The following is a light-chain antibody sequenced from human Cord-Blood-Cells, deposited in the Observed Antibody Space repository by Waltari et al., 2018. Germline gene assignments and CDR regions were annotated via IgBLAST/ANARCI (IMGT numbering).Light chain of an antibody. CDR3: CSYAGSSTYV. V-gene: IGLV2-23*02. Sequence: QSALTQPASVSGSPGQSITISCTGTSSDVGSYNLVSWYQQHPGKAPKLMIYEVSKRPSGVSNRFSGSKSGNPGSLTISGLQAEDEADYYCCSYAGSSTYVFGTGTKVTVL. CDR1: SSDVGSYNL. J-gene: IGLJ1*01. CDR2: EVS.